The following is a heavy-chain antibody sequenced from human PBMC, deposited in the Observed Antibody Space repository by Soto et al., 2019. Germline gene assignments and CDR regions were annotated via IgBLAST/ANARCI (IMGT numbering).Heavy chain of an antibody. CDR2: ISGSGGTT. J-gene: IGHJ6*02. CDR1: GFTFSTYA. V-gene: IGHV3-23*01. Sequence: EVRLLESGGGLVQPGGSLRLSCVASGFTFSTYAMSWVRQAPREGLKWVSTISGSGGTTYYADSVKGRFTISRDNSKNTLYLQVNSLRAEDSAKYYCARYCSPTSCTIRYGMDVWGQGTTVTVSS. CDR3: ARYCSPTSCTIRYGMDV. D-gene: IGHD2-15*01.